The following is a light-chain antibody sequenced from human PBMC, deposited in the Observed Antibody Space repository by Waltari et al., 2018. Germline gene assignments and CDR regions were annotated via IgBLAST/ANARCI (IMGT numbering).Light chain of an antibody. Sequence: QSVLTQPPSVSGAPGQRVTISCTGSASNIGAGFDVHWYQQFPGTAPKLLTYGLTNRPAGVPERVSGSQSGTSASLAITGLHAEDEADYYCQSYDFSMSALFGGGTKLTVL. CDR2: GLT. J-gene: IGLJ3*02. V-gene: IGLV1-40*01. CDR1: ASNIGAGFD. CDR3: QSYDFSMSAL.